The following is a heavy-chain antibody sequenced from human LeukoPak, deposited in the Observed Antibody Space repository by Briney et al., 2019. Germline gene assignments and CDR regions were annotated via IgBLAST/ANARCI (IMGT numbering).Heavy chain of an antibody. CDR3: ARGGNYWPQWWFDP. D-gene: IGHD1-26*01. V-gene: IGHV4-59*01. CDR2: IYYTGST. J-gene: IGHJ5*02. CDR1: GGSTSTYY. Sequence: SETLSLTCTVSGGSTSTYYWSWIRQPPGKGLEWIGYIYYTGSTSYNPSLKSRVTISLDASKNQFSLELNSVTPADRAVYYCARGGNYWPQWWFDPWGRGTLVSVSS.